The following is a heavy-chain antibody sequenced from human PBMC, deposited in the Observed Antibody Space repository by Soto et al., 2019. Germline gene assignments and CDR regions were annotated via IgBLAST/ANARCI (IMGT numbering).Heavy chain of an antibody. D-gene: IGHD7-27*01. V-gene: IGHV3-23*01. CDR2: IPGSSSTT. J-gene: IGHJ4*02. Sequence: HPGGSLRLSCAASGFTFSSYAMSWVRQAPGKGLEWVSSIPGSSSTTYYADSVKGRFTIYRDNSKNMLYLQMNSLRAEDTAVYYCAKDVPPFAGAANYFDYWGQGTPVTVS. CDR3: AKDVPPFAGAANYFDY. CDR1: GFTFSSYA.